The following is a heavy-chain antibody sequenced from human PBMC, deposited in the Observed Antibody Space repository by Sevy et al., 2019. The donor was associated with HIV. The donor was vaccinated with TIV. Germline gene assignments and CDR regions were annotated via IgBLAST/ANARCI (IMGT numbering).Heavy chain of an antibody. CDR2: ISYAGDNK. D-gene: IGHD2-15*01. Sequence: GGSRRLSCAASGFAFSDYAMHWVRQTPGKGLEWVAAISYAGDNKYFADSVKGRFTVSKDNSKNTLYLEMNSLRAEDTAVYYCAKAHADCSGGTCYTAHYYYDMDVWGRGATVTVSS. CDR3: AKAHADCSGGTCYTAHYYYDMDV. V-gene: IGHV3-30*18. CDR1: GFAFSDYA. J-gene: IGHJ6*02.